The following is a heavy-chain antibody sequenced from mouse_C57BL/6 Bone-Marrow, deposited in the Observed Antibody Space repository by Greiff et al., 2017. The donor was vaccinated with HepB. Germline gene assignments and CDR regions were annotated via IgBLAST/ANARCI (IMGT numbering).Heavy chain of an antibody. CDR1: GFTFSSYT. CDR2: ISGGGGNT. V-gene: IGHV5-9*01. Sequence: EVQVVESGGGLVKPGGSLKLSCAASGFTFSSYTMSWVRQTPEKRLEWVATISGGGGNTYYPDSVKGRFTISRDNAKNTLYLQMSSLRSEDTALYYCARRGLRRGGMDYWGQGTSVTVSS. D-gene: IGHD2-12*01. CDR3: ARRGLRRGGMDY. J-gene: IGHJ4*01.